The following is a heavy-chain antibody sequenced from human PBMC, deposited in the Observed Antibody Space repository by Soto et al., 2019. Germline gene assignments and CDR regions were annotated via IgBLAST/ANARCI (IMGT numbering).Heavy chain of an antibody. CDR3: ARGWASGVVPKYGMDV. D-gene: IGHD2-21*01. V-gene: IGHV1-69*01. J-gene: IGHJ6*02. CDR2: TIPIFGTA. Sequence: QVQLVQSGAEVKKPGSSVKVSCKASGGTFSSYAISWVRQAPGQGLEWMGGTIPIFGTANYAQKFQGRVTITADESTSTAYMELSSLRSEDTAVYYCARGWASGVVPKYGMDVWGPGTTVTVSS. CDR1: GGTFSSYA.